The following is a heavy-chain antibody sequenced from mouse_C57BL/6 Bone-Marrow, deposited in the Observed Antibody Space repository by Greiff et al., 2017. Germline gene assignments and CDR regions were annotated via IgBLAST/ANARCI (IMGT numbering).Heavy chain of an antibody. CDR2: IDPENGDT. CDR3: TTGPRFAY. V-gene: IGHV14-4*01. CDR1: GFNIKDDY. D-gene: IGHD6-1*01. Sequence: EVKLQESGAELVRPGASVKLSCTASGFNIKDDYMHWVKQRPEQGLEWIGWIDPENGDTEYASKFQGKATITADTSSNTAYLQLSSLTSEDTAVYYCTTGPRFAYWGQGTLVTVSA. J-gene: IGHJ3*01.